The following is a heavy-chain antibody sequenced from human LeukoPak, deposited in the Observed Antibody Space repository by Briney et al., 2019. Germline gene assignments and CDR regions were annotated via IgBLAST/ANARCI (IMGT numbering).Heavy chain of an antibody. CDR3: ARDRSGYNSGWFSGY. Sequence: GGSLRLSCVVSGFTFEDYGMSWVRQAPGKGLEWVSGIDWNGSSTGYVDSVKGRFTISRDNAEKSLYLQMNSLRAEDMALYYCARDRSGYNSGWFSGYWGLGTLVTVSS. D-gene: IGHD6-19*01. V-gene: IGHV3-20*04. CDR2: IDWNGSST. J-gene: IGHJ4*02. CDR1: GFTFEDYG.